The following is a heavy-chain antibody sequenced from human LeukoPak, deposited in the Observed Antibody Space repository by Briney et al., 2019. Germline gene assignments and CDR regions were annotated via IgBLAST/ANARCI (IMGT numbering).Heavy chain of an antibody. CDR2: IKQDGSEK. Sequence: AGGSLRLSCAASAFTFSSYWMTWVRQAPGKGLEWVANIKQDGSEKYYVDSVKGRFTISRGNAKNSLYLQMNSLRAEDTAMYYCARDGGNSGYDLFDYWGQGTLVTVSS. D-gene: IGHD5-12*01. CDR3: ARDGGNSGYDLFDY. CDR1: AFTFSSYW. J-gene: IGHJ4*02. V-gene: IGHV3-7*01.